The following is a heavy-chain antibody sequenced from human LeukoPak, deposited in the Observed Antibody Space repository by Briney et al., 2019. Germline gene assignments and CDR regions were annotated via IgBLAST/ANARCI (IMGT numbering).Heavy chain of an antibody. CDR3: ASRTQNYYDSSRFDY. J-gene: IGHJ4*02. Sequence: SGTLSLTCAVSGGSISSSNWWSWVRPPPGKGLEWIGEIYHSGSTNYNPSLKSRVTISVDKSKNQFSLKLSSVTAADTAVYYCASRTQNYYDSSRFDYWGQGTLVTVSS. V-gene: IGHV4-4*02. D-gene: IGHD3-22*01. CDR1: GGSISSSNW. CDR2: IYHSGST.